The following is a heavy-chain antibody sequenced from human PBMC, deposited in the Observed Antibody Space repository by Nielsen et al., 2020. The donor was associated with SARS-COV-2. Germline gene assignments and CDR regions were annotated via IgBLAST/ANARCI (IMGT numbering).Heavy chain of an antibody. D-gene: IGHD6-19*01. V-gene: IGHV1-69*06. CDR1: GGTFSSYA. Sequence: SVKVSCKASGGTFSSYAISWVRQAPGQGLEWMGGIIPIFGTANYAQKFQGRVTITADKSTSTAYMELSGLRSEDTAVYYCARDLVTSSGWRLDYYGMDVWGQGTTVTVSS. CDR2: IIPIFGTA. CDR3: ARDLVTSSGWRLDYYGMDV. J-gene: IGHJ6*02.